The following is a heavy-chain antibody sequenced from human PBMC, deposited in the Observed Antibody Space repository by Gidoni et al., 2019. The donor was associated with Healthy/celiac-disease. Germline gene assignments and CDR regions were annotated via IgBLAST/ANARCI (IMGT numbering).Heavy chain of an antibody. Sequence: QVQLVQSGAEVKKPRSSVQVSCKASGCPFSSYAISWVRQAPGQGLEWMGGIIPIFGTANDAQKFQGRVTITADESTSTAYMELSSLRSEDTAVYYCARSYCSGGSCYYYYYGMDVWGKGTTVTVSS. CDR3: ARSYCSGGSCYYYYYGMDV. V-gene: IGHV1-69*12. D-gene: IGHD2-15*01. J-gene: IGHJ6*04. CDR1: GCPFSSYA. CDR2: IIPIFGTA.